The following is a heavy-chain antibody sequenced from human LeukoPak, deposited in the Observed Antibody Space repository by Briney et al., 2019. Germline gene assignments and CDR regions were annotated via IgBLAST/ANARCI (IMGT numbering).Heavy chain of an antibody. D-gene: IGHD5-24*01. Sequence: PGGSLLLSCAASGFTFSGYWMHWGRQAPGKGLVWVARITRDGSGTNYADSVKGRFTISRDNGKNTLYLQMNSLRAEDTAVYYCARDGDGYNFDYWGQGTLVTVSS. V-gene: IGHV3-74*01. CDR2: ITRDGSGT. J-gene: IGHJ4*02. CDR3: ARDGDGYNFDY. CDR1: GFTFSGYW.